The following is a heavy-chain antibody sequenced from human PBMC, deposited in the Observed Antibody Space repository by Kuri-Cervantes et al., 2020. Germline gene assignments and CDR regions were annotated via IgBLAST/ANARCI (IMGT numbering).Heavy chain of an antibody. J-gene: IGHJ4*02. CDR2: ISYDGSNK. Sequence: GESLKISCAASGFTFSSYGMHWVRQAPGKGLEWVAVISYDGSNKYYADSVKGRFTISRDNSKNTLYPQMNSLRSEDTAVYYCARASIPYCSSTSCHFRGWGQGTLVTVSS. D-gene: IGHD2-2*01. CDR1: GFTFSSYG. CDR3: ARASIPYCSSTSCHFRG. V-gene: IGHV3-30*03.